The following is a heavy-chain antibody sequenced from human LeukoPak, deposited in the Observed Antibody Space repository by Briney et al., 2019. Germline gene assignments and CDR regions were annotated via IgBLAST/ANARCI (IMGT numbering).Heavy chain of an antibody. J-gene: IGHJ5*02. V-gene: IGHV4-59*08. CDR2: IYYSGST. Sequence: SETLSLTCTVSGGSISSYYWSWIRQPPGKGLEWIGYIYYSGSTNYNPSLKSRVTISVDTSKNQFSLKLSSVTAADTAVYYCARWDIVVVPAAARVGNWFDPWGQGTLVTVSS. CDR3: ARWDIVVVPAAARVGNWFDP. D-gene: IGHD2-2*01. CDR1: GGSISSYY.